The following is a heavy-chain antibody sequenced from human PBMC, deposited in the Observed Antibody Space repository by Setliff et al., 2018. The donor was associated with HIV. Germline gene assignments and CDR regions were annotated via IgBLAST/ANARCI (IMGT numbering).Heavy chain of an antibody. J-gene: IGHJ6*02. Sequence: GGSLRLSCAASGFTFSSYGMHWVRQAPGKGLEWVAVIWYDGSNKYYADSVKGRFTITRDMSTSTVYMELSSLRPEDTAVYYCAKDFQWSTVNTPLNYQYGMDVWGQGTTVTVSS. D-gene: IGHD4-17*01. CDR1: GFTFSSYG. CDR2: IWYDGSNK. CDR3: AKDFQWSTVNTPLNYQYGMDV. V-gene: IGHV3-33*03.